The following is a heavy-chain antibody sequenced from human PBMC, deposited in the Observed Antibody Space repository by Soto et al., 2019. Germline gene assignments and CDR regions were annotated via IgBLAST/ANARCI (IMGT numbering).Heavy chain of an antibody. CDR3: ARELTTETTVGNF. CDR2: INHSGST. J-gene: IGHJ4*02. CDR1: GWSFSGYY. V-gene: IGHV4-34*01. D-gene: IGHD4-17*01. Sequence: QVQLQQWGAGLLKPSETLSLTCAVYGWSFSGYYWSWIRQPPGKGLEGIGEINHSGSTNYTPSLQSRVTISVDTDKNQFSLKLSSVTAAATAVYYCARELTTETTVGNFWGQGTLVTVSS.